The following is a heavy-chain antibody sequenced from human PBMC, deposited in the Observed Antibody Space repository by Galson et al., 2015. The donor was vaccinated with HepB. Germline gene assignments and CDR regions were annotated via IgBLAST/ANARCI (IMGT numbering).Heavy chain of an antibody. CDR2: ISSSSSTI. Sequence: SLRLSCAASGFTFSSYSMNWVRQAPGKGLEWVSYISSSSSTIYYADSVKGRFTISRDNAKNSLYLQMNSLRAEDTAVYYCARELISRYYDSSGYYWGQGTLVTVSS. J-gene: IGHJ4*02. CDR1: GFTFSSYS. CDR3: ARELISRYYDSSGYY. V-gene: IGHV3-48*01. D-gene: IGHD3-22*01.